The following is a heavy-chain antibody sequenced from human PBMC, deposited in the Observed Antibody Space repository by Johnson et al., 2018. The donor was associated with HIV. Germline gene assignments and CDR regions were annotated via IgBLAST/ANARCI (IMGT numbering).Heavy chain of an antibody. J-gene: IGHJ3*02. CDR3: ARGGRYCSGGICYRAFDI. D-gene: IGHD2-8*02. V-gene: IGHV3-7*03. CDR2: IKQDGSEK. CDR1: GFTFSDYY. Sequence: GGLVKPGGSLRLSCAASGFTFSDYYMSWIRQAPGKGLEWVANIKQDGSEKYYVDSVKGRFTISRDNAKNSLYVQMNSLRVEETALYYCARGGRYCSGGICYRAFDIWGQGTMVTVSS.